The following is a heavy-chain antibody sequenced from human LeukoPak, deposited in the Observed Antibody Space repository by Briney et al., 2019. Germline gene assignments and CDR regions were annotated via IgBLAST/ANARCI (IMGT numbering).Heavy chain of an antibody. D-gene: IGHD6-13*01. CDR1: GFTSSSYG. Sequence: GGSLRLSCAASGFTSSSYGMHWVRQAPGKGLEWVAVISYDGSNKYYADSVKGRFTISRDNSKNTLYLQVNSLRAEDTAVYYCAKDGSWYYHSYFDYWGQGTLVTVSS. CDR2: ISYDGSNK. J-gene: IGHJ4*02. CDR3: AKDGSWYYHSYFDY. V-gene: IGHV3-30*18.